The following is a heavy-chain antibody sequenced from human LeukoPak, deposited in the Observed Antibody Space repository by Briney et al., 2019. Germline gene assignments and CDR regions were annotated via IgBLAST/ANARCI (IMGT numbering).Heavy chain of an antibody. J-gene: IGHJ4*02. CDR3: ARGNVAVAVPVVSYYFDY. CDR2: ISSNGGST. CDR1: GFTFSSYA. D-gene: IGHD6-19*01. Sequence: PGGSLRLSCAASGFTFSSYAMHWVRQAPGKGLEYVSAISSNGGSTYYANSVKGRFTISRDNSKNTLYLQMGSLRAEDMAVYYCARGNVAVAVPVVSYYFDYWGQGTLVTVSS. V-gene: IGHV3-64*01.